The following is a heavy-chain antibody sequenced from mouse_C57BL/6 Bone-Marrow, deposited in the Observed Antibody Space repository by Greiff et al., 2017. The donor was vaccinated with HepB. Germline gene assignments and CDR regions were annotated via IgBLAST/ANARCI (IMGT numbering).Heavy chain of an antibody. CDR2: IYPRSGNT. CDR1: GYTFTSYG. J-gene: IGHJ4*01. CDR3: ARLNYYGSPYAMDY. V-gene: IGHV1-81*01. Sequence: QVQLKQSGAELARPGASVKLSCKASGYTFTSYGISWVKQRTGQGLEWIGEIYPRSGNTYYNEKFKGKATLTADKSSSTAYMELRSLTSEDSAVYFCARLNYYGSPYAMDYWGQGTSVTVSS. D-gene: IGHD1-1*01.